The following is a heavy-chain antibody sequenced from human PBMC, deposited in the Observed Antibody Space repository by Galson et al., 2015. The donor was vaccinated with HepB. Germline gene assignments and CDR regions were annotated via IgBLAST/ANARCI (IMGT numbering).Heavy chain of an antibody. CDR1: GFTFSSYG. V-gene: IGHV3-30*18. Sequence: SLRLSCAASGFTFSSYGMHWVRQAPGKGLEWVAVISYDGSNKYYADSVKGRFTISRDNSKNTLYLQMNSLRAEDTAVYYCAKVEDSYRYDSSGMAVWGKGPRSPSPQ. CDR3: AKVEDSYRYDSSGMAV. D-gene: IGHD1-1*01. J-gene: IGHJ6*01. CDR2: ISYDGSNK.